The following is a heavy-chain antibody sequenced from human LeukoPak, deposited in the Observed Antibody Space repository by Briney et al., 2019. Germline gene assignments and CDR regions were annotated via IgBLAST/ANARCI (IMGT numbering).Heavy chain of an antibody. CDR1: GDSVSSNSAA. CDR2: TYYRSKWYS. Sequence: SQTLSLTCAISGDSVSSNSAAWNWIRQSPSRGLEWLGRTYYRSKWYSDYAVSVKSRITINPDTSKNQFSLQLNSVTPEDTAVYYCARQYYSNSRYYYYYYMDVWGKGTTVTVSS. V-gene: IGHV6-1*01. D-gene: IGHD4-11*01. J-gene: IGHJ6*03. CDR3: ARQYYSNSRYYYYYYMDV.